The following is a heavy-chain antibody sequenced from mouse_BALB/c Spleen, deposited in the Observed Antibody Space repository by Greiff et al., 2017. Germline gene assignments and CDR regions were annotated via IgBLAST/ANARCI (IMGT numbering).Heavy chain of an antibody. J-gene: IGHJ4*01. D-gene: IGHD2-4*01. CDR3: AREHSPLISLLAIGY. CDR1: GFTFTDYY. CDR2: IRNKANGYTT. V-gene: IGHV7-3*02. Sequence: EVKLVESGGGLVQPGGSLRLSCATSGFTFTDYYMSWVRQPPGKALEWLGFIRNKANGYTTEYSASVKGRFTISRDNSQSILYLQMNTLRAEDSATYYSAREHSPLISLLAIGYRGHRASLTVSS.